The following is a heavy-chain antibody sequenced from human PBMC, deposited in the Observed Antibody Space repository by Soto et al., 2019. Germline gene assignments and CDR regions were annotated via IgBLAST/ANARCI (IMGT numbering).Heavy chain of an antibody. CDR3: ASQADFNYYYGMDV. Sequence: SETLSLTCTVSVASISSSSYYWGGIRQPPGKGLEWIGSIYYSGSTYYNPSLKSRVTISVDTSKNQFSLKLSSVPAADTAVYYCASQADFNYYYGMDVWGQGTTVTVSS. D-gene: IGHD2-21*02. J-gene: IGHJ6*02. CDR1: VASISSSSYY. V-gene: IGHV4-39*01. CDR2: IYYSGST.